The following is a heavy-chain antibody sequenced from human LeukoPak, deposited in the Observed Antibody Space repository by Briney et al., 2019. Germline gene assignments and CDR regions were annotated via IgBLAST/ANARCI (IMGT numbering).Heavy chain of an antibody. CDR1: GFTFSSST. CDR3: AREGGQWLVSDY. J-gene: IGHJ4*02. V-gene: IGHV3-30*04. D-gene: IGHD6-19*01. Sequence: RAGGSLRLSCAASGFTFSSSTMHWVRQAPGKGLEWVAVISYDGSNKYYADSVKGRFTISRDNSKNTLYLQMNSLRAEDTAVYYCAREGGQWLVSDYWGQGTLVTVSS. CDR2: ISYDGSNK.